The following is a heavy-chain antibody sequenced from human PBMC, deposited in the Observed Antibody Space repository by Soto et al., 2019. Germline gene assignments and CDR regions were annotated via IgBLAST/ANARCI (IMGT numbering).Heavy chain of an antibody. CDR3: ARDQVTGTTRYYYGMDV. J-gene: IGHJ6*02. V-gene: IGHV1-69*01. CDR2: IIPIFGTA. CDR1: GGTFSSYA. D-gene: IGHD1-20*01. Sequence: QVPLVQSGAEVKKPGSSVKVSCKASGGTFSSYAISWVRQAPGQGLEWMGGIIPIFGTANYAQKFQGRVTITADESTSTAYMELSSLRSEDTAVYYCARDQVTGTTRYYYGMDVWGQGTTVTVSS.